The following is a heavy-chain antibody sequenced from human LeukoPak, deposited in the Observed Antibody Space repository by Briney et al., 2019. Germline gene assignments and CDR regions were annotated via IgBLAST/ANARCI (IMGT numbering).Heavy chain of an antibody. D-gene: IGHD6-19*01. V-gene: IGHV4-31*03. CDR3: ARAALYSTAWYRAGFDY. J-gene: IGHJ4*02. CDR1: GGPISSGGYY. Sequence: KASETLSLTCTVSGGPISSGGYYWSWIRQHPGKGLEWIGYIYYSGSTYYNPSLKSRVTMSLDTSKSQFSLKLSSVTAADTAVYYCARAALYSTAWYRAGFDYWGQGILVTVSS. CDR2: IYYSGST.